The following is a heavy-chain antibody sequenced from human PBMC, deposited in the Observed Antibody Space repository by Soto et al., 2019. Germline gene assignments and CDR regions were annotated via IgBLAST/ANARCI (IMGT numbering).Heavy chain of an antibody. CDR1: GGTFSSYA. D-gene: IGHD2-15*01. V-gene: IGHV1-69*12. CDR2: IIPIFGTA. CDR3: ARGSGGSSYYYYGMDV. Sequence: QVQLVQSGAEVKKPGSSVKVSCKASGGTFSSYAINWVRQAPGQGLEWMGGIIPIFGTANYAQKFQGRVAITADESTSTACMELSSLRSEDTAVYYWARGSGGSSYYYYGMDVWGQGTTVTVSS. J-gene: IGHJ6*02.